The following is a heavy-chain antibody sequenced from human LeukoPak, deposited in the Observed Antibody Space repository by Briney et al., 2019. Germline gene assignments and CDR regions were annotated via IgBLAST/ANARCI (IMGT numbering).Heavy chain of an antibody. D-gene: IGHD2/OR15-2a*01. CDR2: INPNGGDT. J-gene: IGHJ4*02. V-gene: IGHV1-2*06. CDR1: GYSFTGYY. CDR3: ARVPTVIVSAGISELGIDY. Sequence: VASVKVSCRASGYSFTGYYLHWVRQAPGQGLEWMGRINPNGGDTDFAQKFLGRVTLTRGTSITTAYMELSRLRSDDTAVYYCARVPTVIVSAGISELGIDYWGQGTLVTVSS.